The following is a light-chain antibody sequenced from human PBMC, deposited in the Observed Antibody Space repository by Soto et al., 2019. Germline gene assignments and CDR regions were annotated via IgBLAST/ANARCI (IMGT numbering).Light chain of an antibody. Sequence: QSVLTQPPSVSGAPGQRVTISCTGSSLNIGAGYDVHWYQQLPGTAPKLLIYGNTNRPSGVPDRFSGSKSGTSASLAITGLQAEDEADYYCQSYDSSLSGSYVFGTGNKLTVL. CDR1: SLNIGAGYD. CDR2: GNT. J-gene: IGLJ1*01. CDR3: QSYDSSLSGSYV. V-gene: IGLV1-40*01.